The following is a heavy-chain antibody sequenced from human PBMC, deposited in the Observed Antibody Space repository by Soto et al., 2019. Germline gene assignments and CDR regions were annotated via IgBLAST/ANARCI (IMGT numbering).Heavy chain of an antibody. D-gene: IGHD3-10*01. J-gene: IGHJ6*02. V-gene: IGHV3-23*01. CDR3: AKEAGYYGMDV. CDR2: ISGSGGST. Sequence: SWISQAPGKGLEWVSAISGSGGSTYYADSVKGRFTISRDNSKNTLYLQMNSLRAEDTAVYYCAKEAGYYGMDVWGQATTVTGSS.